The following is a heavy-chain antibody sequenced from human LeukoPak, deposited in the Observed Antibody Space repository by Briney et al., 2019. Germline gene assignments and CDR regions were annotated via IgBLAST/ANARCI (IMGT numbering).Heavy chain of an antibody. CDR2: ISYDGSNK. CDR1: GFTFSSYG. D-gene: IGHD3-9*01. Sequence: GGSLRLSCAASGFTFSSYGMHWVRQAPGKGLEWVAVISYDGSNKYYADSVKGRFTISRDNSKNTLYLQMNSLRAEDTAVYYCARDREVRYDILTGYYISYYYMDVWGKGTTVTVSS. CDR3: ARDREVRYDILTGYYISYYYMDV. J-gene: IGHJ6*03. V-gene: IGHV3-30*03.